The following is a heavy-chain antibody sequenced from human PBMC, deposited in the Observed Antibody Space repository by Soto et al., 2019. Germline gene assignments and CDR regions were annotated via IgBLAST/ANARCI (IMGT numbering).Heavy chain of an antibody. CDR1: GFTFSGSA. J-gene: IGHJ6*02. Sequence: EVQLVESGGGLVQPGGSLKLSCAASGFTFSGSAMHWVRQASGKGLEWVGRIRSKANSYATAYAASVKGRFTISRDDSKNTAYLQMNSLKTEDTAVYYCTRGGLGGEYYYGMDVWGQGTTVTVSS. D-gene: IGHD2-21*01. CDR3: TRGGLGGEYYYGMDV. V-gene: IGHV3-73*01. CDR2: IRSKANSYAT.